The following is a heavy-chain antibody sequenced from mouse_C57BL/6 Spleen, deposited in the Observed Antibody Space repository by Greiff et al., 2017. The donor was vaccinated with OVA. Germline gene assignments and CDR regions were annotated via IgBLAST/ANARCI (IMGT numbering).Heavy chain of an antibody. Sequence: QVQLQQSGAELVKPGASVKISCKASGYAFSSYWMNWVKQRPGKGLEWIGQIYPGDGDTNYNGKFKGKATLTADKSSSTAYMQLSSLTSEDSAVYFCARRDYYGSSYIGYFDYWGQGTTLTVSS. CDR2: IYPGDGDT. CDR1: GYAFSSYW. J-gene: IGHJ2*01. D-gene: IGHD1-1*01. V-gene: IGHV1-80*01. CDR3: ARRDYYGSSYIGYFDY.